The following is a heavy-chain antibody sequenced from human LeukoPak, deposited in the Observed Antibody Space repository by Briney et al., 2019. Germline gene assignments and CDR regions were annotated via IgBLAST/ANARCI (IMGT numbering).Heavy chain of an antibody. J-gene: IGHJ4*02. D-gene: IGHD3-3*01. CDR2: ISYDGSSK. Sequence: GGSLRLSCAASGFTSSSYGMHWVRQAPGKGLEWVAVISYDGSSKYYADSVKGRFTISRDNSKSTLYLQMNSLRAEDTAVYYCAKNYDFWSGYTDYWGQGTLVTVSS. CDR3: AKNYDFWSGYTDY. V-gene: IGHV3-30*18. CDR1: GFTSSSYG.